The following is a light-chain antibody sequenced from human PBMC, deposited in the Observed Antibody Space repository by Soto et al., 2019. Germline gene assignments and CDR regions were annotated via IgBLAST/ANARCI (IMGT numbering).Light chain of an antibody. CDR2: GAS. Sequence: EIVLTQSPATLSLSPGERATLSCRASQSVSSNLAWYQQKPGQAPRLLIYGASTRATGIPDRFSGSGSGTDFILTISRLEPDDFAVYYCQQYGRSPRTFGQGTKVDIK. J-gene: IGKJ1*01. V-gene: IGKV3-20*01. CDR3: QQYGRSPRT. CDR1: QSVSSN.